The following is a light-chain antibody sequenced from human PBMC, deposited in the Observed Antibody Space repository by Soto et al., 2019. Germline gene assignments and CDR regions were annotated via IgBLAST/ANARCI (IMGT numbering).Light chain of an antibody. CDR2: GNS. CDR1: SSNIGAGYD. J-gene: IGLJ2*01. Sequence: QSVLTQPPSVSGAPGQRVTISCTGSSSNIGAGYDVHWYQQLPGTAPKLLIYGNSNRPSGVPDRFSGSKYGPSASLAITGLQAEDEADYYCQSYDSSLSGSVFGGGTKRTVL. CDR3: QSYDSSLSGSV. V-gene: IGLV1-40*01.